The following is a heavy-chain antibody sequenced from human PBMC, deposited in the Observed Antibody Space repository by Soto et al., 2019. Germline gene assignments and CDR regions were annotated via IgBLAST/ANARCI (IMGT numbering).Heavy chain of an antibody. Sequence: MRPPCSVSGCTLSGYGMHWLLQAPGKGLEWVAVMSYAGTYKYYAGSVKVRFTISRDNSKSTLYLQMNSLRAEDTAAYSCAKPMSIAALFPIVEDWGQGTLVIVSA. CDR3: AKPMSIAALFPIVED. V-gene: IGHV3-30*18. J-gene: IGHJ4*02. D-gene: IGHD6-6*01. CDR1: GCTLSGYG. CDR2: MSYAGTYK.